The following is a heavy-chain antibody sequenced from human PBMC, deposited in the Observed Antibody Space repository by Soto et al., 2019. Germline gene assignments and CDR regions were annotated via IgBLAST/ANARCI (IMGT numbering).Heavy chain of an antibody. Sequence: ASLEVSRKASGYTFTSYYMHWGGQAPGQGLEWMGIINPSGGSTSYAQKFQGRVTMTRDTSTSTVYMELSSLRSEDTAVYYCARGQFAYYDSSGPRAYGMDVWGQGTTVTVSS. CDR3: ARGQFAYYDSSGPRAYGMDV. CDR2: INPSGGST. V-gene: IGHV1-46*01. CDR1: GYTFTSYY. J-gene: IGHJ6*02. D-gene: IGHD3-22*01.